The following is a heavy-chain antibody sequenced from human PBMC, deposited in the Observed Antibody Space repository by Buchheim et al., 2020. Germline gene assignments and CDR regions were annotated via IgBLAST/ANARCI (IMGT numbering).Heavy chain of an antibody. D-gene: IGHD2-8*01. CDR2: INQDGGEK. CDR3: AKLMRGPWNFDL. Sequence: EVQLEESGGGLVQPGGSLRLSCVASGFTFSSSWMSWVRQVPGKGLEWVANINQDGGEKSYVTSVKGRLTISRDNGKNSVYLQLSSLRVEDTAVYYCAKLMRGPWNFDLWGRGTL. J-gene: IGHJ2*01. V-gene: IGHV3-7*01. CDR1: GFTFSSSW.